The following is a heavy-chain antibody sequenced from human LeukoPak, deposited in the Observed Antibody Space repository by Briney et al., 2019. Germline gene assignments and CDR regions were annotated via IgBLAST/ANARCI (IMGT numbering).Heavy chain of an antibody. Sequence: GGSLRLSCAASGFTFSSYSMNWVRQAPGKGLEWVSSISSSSSYIYYADSVKGRFTISRDNAKNSLYLQMNSLRAEDTAVYYCARDQGQLLWFGKGDYFDYWGQGTLVTVSS. J-gene: IGHJ4*02. D-gene: IGHD3-10*01. CDR3: ARDQGQLLWFGKGDYFDY. V-gene: IGHV3-21*01. CDR1: GFTFSSYS. CDR2: ISSSSSYI.